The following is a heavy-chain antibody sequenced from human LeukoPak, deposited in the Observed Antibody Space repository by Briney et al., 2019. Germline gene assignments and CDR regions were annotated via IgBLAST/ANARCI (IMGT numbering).Heavy chain of an antibody. J-gene: IGHJ5*02. CDR2: MNPNSGNT. CDR3: ARLRIAAAHKTNWSDP. D-gene: IGHD6-13*01. V-gene: IGHV1-8*01. Sequence: GASVKVSCKASGYTFTSYDINWVRQATGQGLEWMGWMNPNSGNTGYAQKFQGRVTMTRNTSISTACMELSSLRSEDTAVYYCARLRIAAAHKTNWSDPWGQGTLVTVSS. CDR1: GYTFTSYD.